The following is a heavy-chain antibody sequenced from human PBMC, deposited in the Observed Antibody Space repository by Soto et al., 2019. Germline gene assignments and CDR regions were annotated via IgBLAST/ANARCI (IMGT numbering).Heavy chain of an antibody. J-gene: IGHJ4*02. Sequence: SETLSLTCAVPGGSISSSNWWSWVRQPPGKGLEWIGEIYHSGSTNYNPSLKSRVTISVDKSKNQFSLKLSSVTAADTAVYYCARGASGRDGYNFDYWGQGTLVTVSS. CDR3: ARGASGRDGYNFDY. D-gene: IGHD5-12*01. CDR1: GGSISSSNW. V-gene: IGHV4-4*02. CDR2: IYHSGST.